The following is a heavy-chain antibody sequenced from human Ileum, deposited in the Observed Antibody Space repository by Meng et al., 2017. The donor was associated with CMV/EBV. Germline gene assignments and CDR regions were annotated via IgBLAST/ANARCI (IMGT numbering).Heavy chain of an antibody. D-gene: IGHD3-10*01. CDR3: AKGAGAGMDV. J-gene: IGHJ6*02. V-gene: IGHV3-30-3*01. CDR2: ISSDGGTE. Sequence: SCAASGFTFSNYIMHWVRQAPGQGLEWVAVISSDGGTEFYADSVRGRFTISRDNSKDTLYLQMNTLRAEDTALYYCAKGAGAGMDVWGQGTTVTVSS. CDR1: GFTFSNYI.